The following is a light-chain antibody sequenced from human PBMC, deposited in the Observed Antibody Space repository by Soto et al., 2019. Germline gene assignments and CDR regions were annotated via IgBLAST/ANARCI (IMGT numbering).Light chain of an antibody. Sequence: QSVLTQPASVSGSPGESITISCTVTSSDVGAYKYVSWYQQHPGKAPKLIIYEVRYRPSGISKRFSGSKSGNTASLTISGLQAEDEADYYCTSYTNSSTYVFGTGTKVTVL. V-gene: IGLV2-14*01. CDR3: TSYTNSSTYV. CDR2: EVR. J-gene: IGLJ1*01. CDR1: SSDVGAYKY.